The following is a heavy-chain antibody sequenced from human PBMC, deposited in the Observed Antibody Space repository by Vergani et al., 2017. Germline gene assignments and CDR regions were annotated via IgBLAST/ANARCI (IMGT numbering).Heavy chain of an antibody. CDR3: ARDSRYCSSTSCYVGRDWFDP. Sequence: QVQLVQSGAEVKKPGASVKVSCRASGYSFSSYDISWVRQATGQGLEWMGWMNPNSGTTGYAQKLQGRVTMTRDTSTSTVYMELSSLRSEDTAVYYCARDSRYCSSTSCYVGRDWFDPWGQGTLVTVSS. D-gene: IGHD2-2*01. CDR1: GYSFSSYD. CDR2: MNPNSGTT. V-gene: IGHV1-8*01. J-gene: IGHJ5*02.